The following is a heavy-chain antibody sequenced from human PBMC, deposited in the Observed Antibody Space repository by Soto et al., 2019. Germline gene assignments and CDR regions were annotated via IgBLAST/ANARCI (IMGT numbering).Heavy chain of an antibody. D-gene: IGHD3-10*01. CDR1: GGSISSGGYD. Sequence: QVQLQESGPGLVKPSQTLSLTCTVSGGSISSGGYDWSWIRQHPGKGLEWIGYLNYSGSTYYNPSLKSRVTISVDTSKNQFSRKLSSVTAADTAVYYCARDFYGSGSAYYYGMDVWGQGTTVTVSS. CDR2: LNYSGST. V-gene: IGHV4-31*03. J-gene: IGHJ6*02. CDR3: ARDFYGSGSAYYYGMDV.